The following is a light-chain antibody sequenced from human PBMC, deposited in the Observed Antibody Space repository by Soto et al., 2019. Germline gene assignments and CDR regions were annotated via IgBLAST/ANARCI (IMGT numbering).Light chain of an antibody. Sequence: QSVLTQPPSASGTPGQRVTISCSGSSSNIGSHPVNWYQQHPDKAPKLIIYEVTNRPSGISNRFSGSKSGDTASLTISGLQAEDEADYYCYSYRSGSAHVFGTGTKVTVL. J-gene: IGLJ1*01. V-gene: IGLV2-14*01. CDR1: SSNIGSHP. CDR3: YSYRSGSAHV. CDR2: EVT.